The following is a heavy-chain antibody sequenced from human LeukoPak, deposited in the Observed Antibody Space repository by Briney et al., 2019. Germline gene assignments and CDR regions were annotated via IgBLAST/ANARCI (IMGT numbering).Heavy chain of an antibody. J-gene: IGHJ6*02. CDR3: ARRKDCGRDCYPPRTKYYYYYGMDV. CDR2: IYYRGNT. D-gene: IGHD2-21*02. CDR1: GGSISIYY. Sequence: PSETLSLTCTVSGGSISIYYWSCIRQPPEKGLEWIGYIYYRGNTNYNPSLKRRVTISVDTSKNQFSMQLRSVTAADTAVYYCARRKDCGRDCYPPRTKYYYYYGMDVWGQGTTVTVSS. V-gene: IGHV4-59*01.